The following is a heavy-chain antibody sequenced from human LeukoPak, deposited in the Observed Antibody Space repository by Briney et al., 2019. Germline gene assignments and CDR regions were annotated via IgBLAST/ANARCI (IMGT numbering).Heavy chain of an antibody. J-gene: IGHJ3*02. Sequence: SETLSLTCTVSGGSISSDEYYWSWIRQHPGKGLEWIGYIHYSGSTYYNPSLKSRLTRSVDTSKNQFSLKLSSVTAADTAVYYCARARYANAWYAFDIWGHGTMVTVSS. CDR1: GGSISSDEYY. CDR3: ARARYANAWYAFDI. D-gene: IGHD2-2*01. V-gene: IGHV4-31*03. CDR2: IHYSGST.